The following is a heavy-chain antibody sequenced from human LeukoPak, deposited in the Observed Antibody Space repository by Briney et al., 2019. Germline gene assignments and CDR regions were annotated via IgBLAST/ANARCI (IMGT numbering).Heavy chain of an antibody. CDR3: ARGGSRYYDSSGSGYFDY. Sequence: SETLSLTCTVSGGSISSYYWSWIRQHPGKGLEWIGYIYYSGNTYYNPSLKSRVTISVDTSKNQFSLKLSSVTAADTAVYYCARGGSRYYDSSGSGYFDYWGQGTLVTVSS. V-gene: IGHV4-59*06. J-gene: IGHJ4*02. D-gene: IGHD3-22*01. CDR2: IYYSGNT. CDR1: GGSISSYY.